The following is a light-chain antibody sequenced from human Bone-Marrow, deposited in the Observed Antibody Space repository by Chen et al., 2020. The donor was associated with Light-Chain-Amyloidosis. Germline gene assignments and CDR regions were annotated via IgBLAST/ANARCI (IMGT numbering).Light chain of an antibody. J-gene: IGLJ3*02. CDR2: RAS. CDR3: HSTDNNVTPWL. Sequence: SHELTQPPSVSVSPGQTARIPCSGDTLPKQYVCWYQQKPGQAPVLVIYRASERPSGIPERFSGSNSGPTATLTISGVQAVDEADYYCHSTDNNVTPWLFCGGTKLTVL. V-gene: IGLV3-25*03. CDR1: TLPKQY.